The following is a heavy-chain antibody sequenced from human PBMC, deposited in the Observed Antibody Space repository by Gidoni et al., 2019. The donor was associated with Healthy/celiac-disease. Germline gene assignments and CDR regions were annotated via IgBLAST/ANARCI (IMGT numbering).Heavy chain of an antibody. CDR2: IKSKTDGGTT. CDR3: TTPEYSGSYYFDY. J-gene: IGHJ4*02. D-gene: IGHD5-12*01. V-gene: IGHV3-15*01. Sequence: EVQLVESGGGLVKPGGSLRLSCSDSGVTCRNAWMSLVRQDPGKGLEWVGRIKSKTDGGTTDYAAPVKGIFTISRADSKNTLYLQMNSLKTEDTAVYYCTTPEYSGSYYFDYWGQGTLVTVSS. CDR1: GVTCRNAW.